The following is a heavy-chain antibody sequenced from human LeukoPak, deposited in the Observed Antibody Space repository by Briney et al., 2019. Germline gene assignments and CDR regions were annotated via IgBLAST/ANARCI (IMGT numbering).Heavy chain of an antibody. J-gene: IGHJ4*02. CDR1: GFTFSNCS. Sequence: GGSLRLSCAASGFTFSNCSMNWVRQAPGKGLEWVSYISSASGSIFYADSVRGRFTISRDNAKNSLYLQMNSLRAEDTAVYYCARDTPYSSGWLGEFDYWGQGTLVTVSS. V-gene: IGHV3-48*04. D-gene: IGHD6-19*01. CDR3: ARDTPYSSGWLGEFDY. CDR2: ISSASGSI.